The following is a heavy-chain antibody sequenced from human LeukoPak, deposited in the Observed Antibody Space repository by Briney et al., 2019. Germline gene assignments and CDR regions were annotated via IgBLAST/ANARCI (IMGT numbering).Heavy chain of an antibody. J-gene: IGHJ4*02. CDR2: IRITVEGAKYA. CDR3: ATDQRYAFDY. D-gene: IGHD3-16*01. CDR1: GFSFTDYP. Sequence: GGSLRLSCATSGFSFTDYPMNWVRQAPGKGLEWISNIRITVEGAKYAYYADSVKGRVTISRDNGKNTLYLHMNSRRDDDTAVYYCATDQRYAFDYWGQGILVTVSS. V-gene: IGHV3-48*02.